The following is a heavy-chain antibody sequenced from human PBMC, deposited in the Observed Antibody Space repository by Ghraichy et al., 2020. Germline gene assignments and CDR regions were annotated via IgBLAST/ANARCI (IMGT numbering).Heavy chain of an antibody. J-gene: IGHJ4*02. Sequence: ASLKVSCKSSGYTFGRFKITWVRQAPGQGLECLGGIIPNFGPTKDAQTFQGRVTITADESTSTVYMELTSLRPDDTAVYFCARSMVRGPFDYWGQGTLITVSA. D-gene: IGHD3-10*01. CDR2: IIPNFGPT. CDR3: ARSMVRGPFDY. CDR1: GYTFGRFK. V-gene: IGHV1-69*13.